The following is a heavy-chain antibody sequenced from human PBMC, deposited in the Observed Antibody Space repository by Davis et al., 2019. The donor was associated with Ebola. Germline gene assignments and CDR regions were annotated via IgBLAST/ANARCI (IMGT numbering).Heavy chain of an antibody. V-gene: IGHV1-69*04. Sequence: SVKVSCKTSGGTFTNYAVNWVRQAPGQGLEWMGRIIPVVDTKDYAQKFQGRVTITRDTSASTAYMELSSLRSEDTAVYYCARDTFYSSGYDYWGQGTLVTVSS. CDR3: ARDTFYSSGYDY. D-gene: IGHD6-19*01. J-gene: IGHJ4*02. CDR1: GGTFTNYA. CDR2: IIPVVDTK.